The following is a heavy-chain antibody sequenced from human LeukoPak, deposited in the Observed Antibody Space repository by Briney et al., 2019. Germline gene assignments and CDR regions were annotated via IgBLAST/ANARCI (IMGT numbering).Heavy chain of an antibody. CDR3: ARSYCSGGSCYSGVFDP. D-gene: IGHD2-15*01. Sequence: SETLSLTCTVSGYSLSSGYYWGWIRQPPGKGLEWIGSIYHSGSTYYNPSLKSRVTISVDTSKNQFSLKLSSVTAADTAVYYCARSYCSGGSCYSGVFDPWGQGTLVTVSS. CDR1: GYSLSSGYY. J-gene: IGHJ5*02. CDR2: IYHSGST. V-gene: IGHV4-38-2*02.